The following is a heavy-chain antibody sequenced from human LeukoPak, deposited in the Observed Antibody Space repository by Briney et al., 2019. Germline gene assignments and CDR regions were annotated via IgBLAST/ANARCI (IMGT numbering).Heavy chain of an antibody. V-gene: IGHV3-72*01. CDR2: IKNKRGSYTA. D-gene: IGHD2-21*02. Sequence: AGGSLRLSCAASGFTLSVHYMGGLRQAPGKGLEWVGRIKNKRGSYTADYAASVKGRFTISRDDSQNSLYLQMNSLKTEDTAVYYCGRDTATALDYWGQGTLVTVSS. CDR3: GRDTATALDY. J-gene: IGHJ4*02. CDR1: GFTLSVHY.